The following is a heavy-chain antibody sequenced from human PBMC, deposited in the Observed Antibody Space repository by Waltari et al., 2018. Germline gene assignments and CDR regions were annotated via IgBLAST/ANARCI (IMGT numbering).Heavy chain of an antibody. V-gene: IGHV3-23*01. CDR1: GITFSSYT. CDR3: ARGPVYYFDY. Sequence: EVQLLESGGGLVQPGGSLTLSCAASGITFSSYTMRWVRQAPGKWLEWVSTISASGGTFYADSVKGRFTVSRDSSKNTLSLQMNSLRAEDTAVYYCARGPVYYFDYWDQGTLVTVSS. CDR2: ISASGGT. J-gene: IGHJ4*02.